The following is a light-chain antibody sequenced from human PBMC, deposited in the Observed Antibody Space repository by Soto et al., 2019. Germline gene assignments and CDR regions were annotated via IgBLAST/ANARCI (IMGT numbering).Light chain of an antibody. CDR2: DAS. J-gene: IGKJ4*01. CDR1: KNVYNN. Sequence: EIVMTQYPATLSVSTAEKATISCKSSKNVYNNLAWYQQRPGQPPRLLIYDASTRGTCISARFSGSGYGTEFILTISSLQSEDFAVYFCQQCRNWPLAFGGGTRWIS. V-gene: IGKV3-15*01. CDR3: QQCRNWPLA.